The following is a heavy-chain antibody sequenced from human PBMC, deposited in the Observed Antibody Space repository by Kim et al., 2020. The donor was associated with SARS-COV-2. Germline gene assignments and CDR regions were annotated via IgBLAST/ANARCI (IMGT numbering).Heavy chain of an antibody. CDR3: ARPCSHEWYFDA. CDR2: IYYSGSS. Sequence: SETLSLTCTVSGGSISSSSYYWGWIRQPPGKGLEWIGRIYYSGSSYYNPSLKSRVTISVDTSKNQFSLNLRSVTAADTAVYYCARPCSHEWYFDASGRGT. V-gene: IGHV4-39*01. CDR1: GGSISSSSYY. J-gene: IGHJ2*01. D-gene: IGHD3-10*02.